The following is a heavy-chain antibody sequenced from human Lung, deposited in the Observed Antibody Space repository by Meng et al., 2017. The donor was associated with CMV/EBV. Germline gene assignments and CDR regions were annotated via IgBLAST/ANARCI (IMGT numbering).Heavy chain of an antibody. CDR1: GASISSYY. CDR2: IHYSGSS. D-gene: IGHD1-26*01. V-gene: IGHV4-59*01. J-gene: IGHJ6*04. Sequence: SETXSLTCTVSGASISSYYWSWIRQPPGRGLEWIGNIHYSGSSNYNPSLKGRVTMSVATSEDQFSLRLNSVTAADTAVYYCARGHTNSGSFVGYYAMDVWXEGATVTVSS. CDR3: ARGHTNSGSFVGYYAMDV.